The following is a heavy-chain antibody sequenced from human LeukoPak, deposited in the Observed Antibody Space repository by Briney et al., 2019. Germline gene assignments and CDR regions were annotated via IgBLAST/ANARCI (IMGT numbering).Heavy chain of an antibody. CDR2: ISAYNGNT. J-gene: IGHJ4*02. CDR3: ARPVTPGLFDY. Sequence: GSSVKVSCKASGGTFSSYAISWVRQAPGQGLEWMGWISAYNGNTNYAQKLQGRVTMTTDTSTSTAYMELRSLRSDDTAVYYCARPVTPGLFDYWGQGTLVTVSS. D-gene: IGHD4-23*01. CDR1: GGTFSSYA. V-gene: IGHV1-18*01.